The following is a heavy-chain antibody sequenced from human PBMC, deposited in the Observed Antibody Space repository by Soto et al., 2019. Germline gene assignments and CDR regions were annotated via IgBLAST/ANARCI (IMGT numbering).Heavy chain of an antibody. J-gene: IGHJ6*02. D-gene: IGHD1-7*01. V-gene: IGHV3-23*01. CDR2: ISGSGGST. CDR3: AREAGTTFIPAWFYYYYGMDV. Sequence: PGGSLRLSCAASGFTFSSYAMSWVRQAPGKGLEWVSAISGSGGSTYYADSVKGRFTISRDNAKNSLYLQMNSLRDEDTAVYYCAREAGTTFIPAWFYYYYGMDVWGQGTTATVSS. CDR1: GFTFSSYA.